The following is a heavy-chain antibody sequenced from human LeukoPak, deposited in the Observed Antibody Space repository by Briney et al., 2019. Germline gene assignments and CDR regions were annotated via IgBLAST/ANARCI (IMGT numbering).Heavy chain of an antibody. CDR1: GDSISTPHW. V-gene: IGHV4-4*02. J-gene: IGHJ3*02. CDR2: IFHSGRV. D-gene: IGHD4-17*01. Sequence: SGTLSLTCDVSGDSISTPHWWSWVRQPPGKGLEWIGEIFHSGRVNYIPSLQSRVTISLDKSKNQISLKVNSVTAADTAVYYCARLNADYGYYGPHDAFDIWGQGTLVAVSS. CDR3: ARLNADYGYYGPHDAFDI.